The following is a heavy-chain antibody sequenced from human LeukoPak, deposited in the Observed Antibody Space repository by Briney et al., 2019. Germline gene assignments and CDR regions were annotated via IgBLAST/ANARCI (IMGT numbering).Heavy chain of an antibody. V-gene: IGHV4-59*08. CDR1: DGSISNYY. D-gene: IGHD6-19*01. Sequence: SETLSLTCTVFDGSISNYYWSWIRQPPGKGLEWIGYAYYSGSTTYNPSLESRVTISVDTSKNQFSLKLTAVTAADTAVYYCARNSAVATSRSWFDPWGQGTLVTVSS. CDR2: AYYSGST. CDR3: ARNSAVATSRSWFDP. J-gene: IGHJ5*02.